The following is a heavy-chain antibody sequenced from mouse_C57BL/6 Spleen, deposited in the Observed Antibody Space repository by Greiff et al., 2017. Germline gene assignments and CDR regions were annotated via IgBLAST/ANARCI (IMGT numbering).Heavy chain of an antibody. CDR2: ISDGGSYT. D-gene: IGHD4-1*01. Sequence: EVMLVESGGGLVKPGGSLKLSCAASGFTFSSYAMSWVRQTPEKRLEWVATISDGGSYTYYPDNVKGRFTISRDNTTNNPYLQMSHLKSEDTAIYYGARAGWDGFAYWGQGTLVTVSA. CDR3: ARAGWDGFAY. CDR1: GFTFSSYA. J-gene: IGHJ3*01. V-gene: IGHV5-4*03.